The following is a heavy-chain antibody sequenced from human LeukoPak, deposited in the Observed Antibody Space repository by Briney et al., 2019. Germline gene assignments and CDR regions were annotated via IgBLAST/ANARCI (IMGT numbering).Heavy chain of an antibody. CDR1: GYTLTELS. J-gene: IGHJ1*01. Sequence: GASVKVSCKVSGYTLTELSMHWVRQAPGKGLEWMGGFDPEDGETIYAQKFQGRVTMTEDTSTDTAYMELSSLRSEDTAVYYCATVPFYYDSSLPYFQHWGQGTLVTVSA. CDR3: ATVPFYYDSSLPYFQH. D-gene: IGHD3-22*01. V-gene: IGHV1-24*01. CDR2: FDPEDGET.